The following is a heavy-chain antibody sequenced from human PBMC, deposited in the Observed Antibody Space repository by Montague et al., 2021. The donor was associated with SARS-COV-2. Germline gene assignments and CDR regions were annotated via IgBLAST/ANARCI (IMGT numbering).Heavy chain of an antibody. Sequence: SLRLSCAASGFTFNNFGMRWVRQAPGQGLDWVAVISYDGSIQYYADSVKGRFTISRDWNKNTLYLQMSSLRPEDTAVYYCAKDATIFWFERGRGTFDHWGQGTLVAVSS. V-gene: IGHV3-30*18. CDR1: GFTFNNFG. D-gene: IGHD3-10*01. CDR2: ISYDGSIQ. CDR3: AKDATIFWFERGRGTFDH. J-gene: IGHJ4*02.